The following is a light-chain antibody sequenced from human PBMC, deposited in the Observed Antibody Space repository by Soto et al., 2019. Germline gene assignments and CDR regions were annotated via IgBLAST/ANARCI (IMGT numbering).Light chain of an antibody. CDR3: QQRSNWPPT. CDR2: EAS. CDR1: QSISSY. Sequence: EVVLTQSPATLSLSPGERAALSCRASQSISSYLAWYQHKPGQAPRLLIYEASNRATGIPARFSGSGPGTDLTITISSLEPEDFEVYYCQQRSNWPPTFGQGTKVDIK. V-gene: IGKV3-11*01. J-gene: IGKJ1*01.